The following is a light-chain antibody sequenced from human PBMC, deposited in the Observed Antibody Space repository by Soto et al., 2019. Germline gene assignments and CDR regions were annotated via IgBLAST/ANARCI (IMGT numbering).Light chain of an antibody. CDR2: WAS. V-gene: IGKV4-1*01. J-gene: IGKJ2*01. Sequence: DIVMTQSPDSLAVSLGERATINCKSSQSVLYSSNNKNNLNWYQLKPGQPPKVLIYWASIRKSGVPDRFSGSGSGTDFTLTISSLQAEDVAVYYCQQYYSTPYTFGQGTKVEIK. CDR3: QQYYSTPYT. CDR1: QSVLYSSNNKNN.